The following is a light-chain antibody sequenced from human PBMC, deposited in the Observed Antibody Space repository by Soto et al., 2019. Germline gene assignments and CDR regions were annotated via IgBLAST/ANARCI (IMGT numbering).Light chain of an antibody. CDR3: QQYDSYPLP. V-gene: IGKV1-5*03. CDR1: QSVSSW. Sequence: DIQMTQSPSTLSASVGDRVTITCRASQSVSSWLAWYQQRPGNAPNLLIYKASSLESGVPSRFSGSGSGTEFTLTVSSLQPDDFATYYCQQYDSYPLPFGGGTKVDIK. CDR2: KAS. J-gene: IGKJ4*01.